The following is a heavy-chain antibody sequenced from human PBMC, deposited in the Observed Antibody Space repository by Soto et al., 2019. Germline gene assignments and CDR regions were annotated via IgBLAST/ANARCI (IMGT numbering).Heavy chain of an antibody. V-gene: IGHV3-33*01. CDR2: IWYDGSNK. Sequence: QVQLVESGGGVVQPGRSLRLSCAASGFTFSSYGMHWVRQAPGKGLEWVAVIWYDGSNKYYADSVKGRFTISRDNSKNTLYLQMNSLRAEDTAVYYCARDHYYGSGSYYNPYYYGMDVWGQGTTVTVSS. J-gene: IGHJ6*02. CDR3: ARDHYYGSGSYYNPYYYGMDV. CDR1: GFTFSSYG. D-gene: IGHD3-10*01.